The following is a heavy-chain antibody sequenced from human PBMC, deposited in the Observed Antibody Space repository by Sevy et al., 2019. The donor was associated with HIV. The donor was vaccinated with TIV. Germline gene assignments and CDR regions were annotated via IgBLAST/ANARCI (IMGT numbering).Heavy chain of an antibody. CDR2: FDPEDGET. J-gene: IGHJ4*02. D-gene: IGHD2-15*01. V-gene: IGHV1-24*01. CDR1: GYTLTELS. Sequence: ASVKVSCKVSGYTLTELSMHWVRQAPGKGLEWMGGFDPEDGETIYAQKFQGRVTMTEDTSTDTAYMELSSLRSEDTAVYYCATLFNRNPHCSGGSCYLPSYFDYWGQGTLVTVSS. CDR3: ATLFNRNPHCSGGSCYLPSYFDY.